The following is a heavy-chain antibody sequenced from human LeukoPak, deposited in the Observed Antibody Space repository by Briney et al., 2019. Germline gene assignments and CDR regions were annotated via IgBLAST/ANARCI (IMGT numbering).Heavy chain of an antibody. J-gene: IGHJ4*02. D-gene: IGHD5-18*01. CDR2: IYYSGST. V-gene: IGHV4-59*01. Sequence: SETLSLTCTVSGGSISSYYWSWIRQPPGKGLEWIGYIYYSGSTNYYPSLNSRVTISVDTSKNQFSLKLSSVTAADTAVYYCARQADSYGSYYFDYWGQGTLVTVSS. CDR3: ARQADSYGSYYFDY. CDR1: GGSISSYY.